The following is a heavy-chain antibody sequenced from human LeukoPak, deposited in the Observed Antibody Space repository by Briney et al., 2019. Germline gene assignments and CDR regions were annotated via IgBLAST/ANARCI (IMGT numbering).Heavy chain of an antibody. J-gene: IGHJ4*02. V-gene: IGHV3-74*01. CDR2: LNSDGSYI. Sequence: QTGGSLRLSCAASGFTFSSYSMNWVRQAPGKGLEWVSRLNSDGSYISYADSVKGRFTISRDNAKNTLYLQMNNLRAEDTAVYYCAKPHVYGPDYWGRGTLVTVSS. CDR1: GFTFSSYS. CDR3: AKPHVYGPDY. D-gene: IGHD4-17*01.